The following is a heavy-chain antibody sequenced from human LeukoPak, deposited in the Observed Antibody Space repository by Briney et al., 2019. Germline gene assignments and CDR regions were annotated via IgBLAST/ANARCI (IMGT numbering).Heavy chain of an antibody. Sequence: GGSLRLSCAASGFTFSDYGLGWVRQAPGKGLEWVSGISGSGGSTYYGDSVKGRFTISRDNSKNTLDLQMNSLRAEDTALYYCAKSVYYYYYMDVWGKGTTVTVSS. CDR2: ISGSGGST. J-gene: IGHJ6*03. CDR1: GFTFSDYG. V-gene: IGHV3-23*01. CDR3: AKSVYYYYYMDV. D-gene: IGHD5/OR15-5a*01.